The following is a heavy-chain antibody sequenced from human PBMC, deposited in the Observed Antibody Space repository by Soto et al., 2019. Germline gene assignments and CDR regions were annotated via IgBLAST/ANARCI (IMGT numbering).Heavy chain of an antibody. CDR1: GFTFSDYY. CDR3: ARDKRRGDFWSGYSHAYYYYGMDV. V-gene: IGHV3-11*01. CDR2: ISSSGSTI. J-gene: IGHJ6*02. D-gene: IGHD3-3*01. Sequence: QVQLVESGGGLVKPGGSLRLSCAASGFTFSDYYMSWIRQAPGKGLEWVSYISSSGSTIYYADSVKGRFTISRDNAKNSLYLQMNSLRAEDTAVYYCARDKRRGDFWSGYSHAYYYYGMDVWGQGTTVTVSS.